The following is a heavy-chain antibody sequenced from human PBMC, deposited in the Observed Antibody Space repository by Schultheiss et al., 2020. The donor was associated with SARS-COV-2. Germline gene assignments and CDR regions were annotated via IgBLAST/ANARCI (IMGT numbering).Heavy chain of an antibody. V-gene: IGHV3-43*01. CDR3: AKDFTIFGVVNPFDY. CDR1: GFTFDDYT. Sequence: GGSLRLSCAASGFTFDDYTMHWVRQAPGKGLEWVSLISWDGGSTYYADSVKGRFTISRDNSKNSLYLQMNSLRTEDTALYYCAKDFTIFGVVNPFDYWGQGTLVTVSS. D-gene: IGHD3-3*01. J-gene: IGHJ4*02. CDR2: ISWDGGST.